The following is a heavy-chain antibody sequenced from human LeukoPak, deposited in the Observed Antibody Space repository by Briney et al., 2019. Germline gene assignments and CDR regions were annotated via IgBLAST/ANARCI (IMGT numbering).Heavy chain of an antibody. CDR3: AREGVAVAGTSLHY. Sequence: ASVKVSCKASGYTFTSYAMHWVRQAPGQRLEWMGWINPNSGGTNYAQKFQGWVTMTRDTSISTAYMELSRLRSDDTAVYYCAREGVAVAGTSLHYWGQGTLVTVSS. D-gene: IGHD6-19*01. CDR1: GYTFTSYA. J-gene: IGHJ4*02. CDR2: INPNSGGT. V-gene: IGHV1-2*04.